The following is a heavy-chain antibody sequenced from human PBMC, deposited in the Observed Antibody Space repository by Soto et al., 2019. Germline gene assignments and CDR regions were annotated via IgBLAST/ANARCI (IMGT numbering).Heavy chain of an antibody. D-gene: IGHD6-19*01. CDR1: GFIFSDYD. V-gene: IGHV3-13*05. CDR2: IGTTCDP. CDR3: GRGSSGWYAALDH. J-gene: IGHJ4*02. Sequence: GGSLRLSCSASGFIFSDYDMHWVRRPTGKELEWVAAIGTTCDPYYPGSVGGRFTISRDNAKKSLYLQLNSMRAGDKAVYYCGRGSSGWYAALDHWGQGTPVT.